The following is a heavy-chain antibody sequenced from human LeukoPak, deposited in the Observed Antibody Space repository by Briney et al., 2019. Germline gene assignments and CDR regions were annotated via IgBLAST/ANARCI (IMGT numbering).Heavy chain of an antibody. CDR3: ARAAHGFLEWQFDY. CDR2: IRYDGSNK. D-gene: IGHD3-3*01. CDR1: GFTFSSYG. Sequence: PGGSLRLSCAASGFTFSSYGMHWVRQAPGKGLEWVAFIRYDGSNKYYADSVKGRFTISRDNSKNTLYLQMNSLRAEDTAVYYCARAAHGFLEWQFDYWGQGTLVTVSS. V-gene: IGHV3-30*02. J-gene: IGHJ4*02.